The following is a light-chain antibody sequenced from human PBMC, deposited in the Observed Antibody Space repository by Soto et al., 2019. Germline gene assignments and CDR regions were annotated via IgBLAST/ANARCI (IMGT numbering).Light chain of an antibody. CDR3: QSSDIRNVV. CDR1: GGSIASNY. Sequence: NFMLTQPHSVSESPGKTVTISCTGSGGSIASNYVQWFQQRPGSAPTTVIYEDDQRPSGVPDRFSGSIDSSSNSASLTISGLKTEDEADYYCQSSDIRNVVFGGGTKVT. V-gene: IGLV6-57*02. CDR2: EDD. J-gene: IGLJ2*01.